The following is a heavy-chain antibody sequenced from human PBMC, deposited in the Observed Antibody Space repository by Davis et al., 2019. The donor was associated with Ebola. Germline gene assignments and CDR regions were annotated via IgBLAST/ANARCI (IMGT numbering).Heavy chain of an antibody. V-gene: IGHV3-30-3*01. D-gene: IGHD2-8*02. CDR1: GFTFSNSA. CDR3: ARDSRGGGVTTKHLQH. J-gene: IGHJ1*01. CDR2: IAYDGSTE. Sequence: GESLKISCAASGFTFSNSAMDWVRQAPGKGLEWVAVIAYDGSTEYYGDFVKSRFTISRDNSKNMVYLQMNSLRAEDTAVYYCARDSRGGGVTTKHLQHWGQGTLVTVSS.